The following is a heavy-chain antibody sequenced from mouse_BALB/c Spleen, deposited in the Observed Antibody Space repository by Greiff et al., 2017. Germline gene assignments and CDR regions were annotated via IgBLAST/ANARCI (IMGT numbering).Heavy chain of an antibody. CDR3: ARDYYGSSSGFAY. Sequence: EVMLVESGGGLVKPGGSLKLSCAASGFTFSDYYMYWVRQTPEKRLEWVATISDGGSYTYYPDSVKGRFTISRDNAKNNLYLQMSSLTSEDTAMYYCARDYYGSSSGFAYWGQGTLVTVSA. J-gene: IGHJ3*01. V-gene: IGHV5-4*02. CDR1: GFTFSDYY. CDR2: ISDGGSYT. D-gene: IGHD1-1*01.